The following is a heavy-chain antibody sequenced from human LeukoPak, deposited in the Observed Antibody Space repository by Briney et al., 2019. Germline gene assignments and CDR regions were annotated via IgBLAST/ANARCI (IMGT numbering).Heavy chain of an antibody. D-gene: IGHD5-24*01. CDR1: GGTFISYA. V-gene: IGHV1-69*13. J-gene: IGHJ4*02. CDR2: IIPIFGTA. CDR3: ASSVEMATIISYFDY. Sequence: ASVKVSCKASGGTFISYAISWVRQAPGQGLEWMGGIIPIFGTANYAQKFQGRATITADESMSTAYMELSSLRSEDTAVYYCASSVEMATIISYFDYWGQGTLVTVSS.